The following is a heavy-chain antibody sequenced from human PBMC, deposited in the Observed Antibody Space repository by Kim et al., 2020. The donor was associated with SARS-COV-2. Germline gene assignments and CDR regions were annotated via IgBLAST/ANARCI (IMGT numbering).Heavy chain of an antibody. V-gene: IGHV3-7*04. D-gene: IGHD6-13*01. Sequence: YVETVKGRFTISRDNAKNSLYLQMSSLRAEDTAVYYCAREGIAAADAFDIWGQGTMVTVSS. CDR3: AREGIAAADAFDI. J-gene: IGHJ3*02.